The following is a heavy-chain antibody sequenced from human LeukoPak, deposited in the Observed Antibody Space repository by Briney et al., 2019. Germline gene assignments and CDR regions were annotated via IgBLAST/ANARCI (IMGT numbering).Heavy chain of an antibody. CDR2: ISGSGVNT. Sequence: PGGSLRLSCAASGFTFSNYAMSWVRQASGKGLEWVSTISGSGVNTYYADSVKGRFTISRDNSKNTLYLQMNSLRVEDTAVYYCAKDPYGTRYFDYWGQGTLVTVSS. CDR1: GFTFSNYA. D-gene: IGHD2-2*01. CDR3: AKDPYGTRYFDY. V-gene: IGHV3-23*01. J-gene: IGHJ4*02.